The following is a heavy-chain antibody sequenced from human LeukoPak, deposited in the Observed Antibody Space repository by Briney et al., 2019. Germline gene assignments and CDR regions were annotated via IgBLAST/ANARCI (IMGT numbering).Heavy chain of an antibody. V-gene: IGHV1-69*13. Sequence: ASVTVSCTASGGTFSSYAISWVRQAPGQGLEWMGGIIPIFGTANYAQKFQGRVTITADESTSTAYMELSSLRSEDTAVYYCAREGLSDSSGPLWYFDYWGQGTLVTVSS. CDR1: GGTFSSYA. CDR3: AREGLSDSSGPLWYFDY. D-gene: IGHD6-19*01. J-gene: IGHJ4*02. CDR2: IIPIFGTA.